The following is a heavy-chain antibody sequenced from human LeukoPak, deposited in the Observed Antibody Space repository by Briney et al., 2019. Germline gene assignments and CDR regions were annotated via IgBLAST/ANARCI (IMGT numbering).Heavy chain of an antibody. V-gene: IGHV3-9*01. D-gene: IGHD3-22*01. CDR1: GFTFDDYA. J-gene: IGHJ4*02. CDR3: AKDSSDYYDSSGSLDY. Sequence: GGSLRLSCAASGFTFDDYAMHWVRQAPGKGLEWVSGISWNSGSIGYADSVKGRFIISRDNAKNSLYLQMNSLRAEDTALYYCAKDSSDYYDSSGSLDYWGQGTLVTVSP. CDR2: ISWNSGSI.